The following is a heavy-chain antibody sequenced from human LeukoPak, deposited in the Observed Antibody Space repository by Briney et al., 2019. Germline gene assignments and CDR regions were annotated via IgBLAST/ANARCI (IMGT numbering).Heavy chain of an antibody. CDR1: GYTFTVYY. Sequence: GASVKVSCKASGYTFTVYYMHWVRQAPGQGLEWMGWINPNSGGTNYAQKFQGRVTMTRDTSISTAYMELSRLRSDDTAVYYCARDSYDFWSGHHFDYWGQGTLVTVSS. D-gene: IGHD3-3*01. V-gene: IGHV1-2*02. CDR3: ARDSYDFWSGHHFDY. CDR2: INPNSGGT. J-gene: IGHJ4*02.